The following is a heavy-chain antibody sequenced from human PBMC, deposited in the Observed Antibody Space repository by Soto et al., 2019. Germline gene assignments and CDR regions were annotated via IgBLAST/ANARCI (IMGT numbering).Heavy chain of an antibody. Sequence: GESLKISCKGSGYKFTSKWIAWVRQMPGKGLEWVGIIYPGDSDTRYSPAFQGQVTISADKSISTAYLQWSSLKASDTAMYYCARHSNQLLGFDYWGQGTLVTVSS. D-gene: IGHD2-2*01. CDR1: GYKFTSKW. J-gene: IGHJ4*02. V-gene: IGHV5-51*01. CDR3: ARHSNQLLGFDY. CDR2: IYPGDSDT.